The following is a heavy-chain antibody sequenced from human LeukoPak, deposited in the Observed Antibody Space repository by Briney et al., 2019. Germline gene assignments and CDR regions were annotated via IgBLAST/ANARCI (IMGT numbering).Heavy chain of an antibody. Sequence: PGRSLRLSCAASGFTFSSYAMHWVRQAPGKGLEWVAVISYDGSNKYYADSVKGRFTISRDNSKNTLYLQMNSLRAEDTAVYYCARGSTVTTEDYYYGMDVWGQGTTLTVSS. D-gene: IGHD4-17*01. J-gene: IGHJ6*02. CDR1: GFTFSSYA. CDR3: ARGSTVTTEDYYYGMDV. V-gene: IGHV3-30-3*01. CDR2: ISYDGSNK.